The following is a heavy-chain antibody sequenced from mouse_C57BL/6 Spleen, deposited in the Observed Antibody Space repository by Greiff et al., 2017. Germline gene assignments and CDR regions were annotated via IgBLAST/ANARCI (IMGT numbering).Heavy chain of an antibody. CDR1: GYAFSSSW. Sequence: VQLQESGPELVKPGASVKISCKASGYAFSSSWMNWVKQRPGKGLEWIGRIYPGDGDTNYNGKFKGKATLTADKSSSTAYMQLSSLTSEDSAVXFCARWLLRGDAMDYWGQGTSVTVSS. D-gene: IGHD2-3*01. CDR3: ARWLLRGDAMDY. CDR2: IYPGDGDT. V-gene: IGHV1-82*01. J-gene: IGHJ4*01.